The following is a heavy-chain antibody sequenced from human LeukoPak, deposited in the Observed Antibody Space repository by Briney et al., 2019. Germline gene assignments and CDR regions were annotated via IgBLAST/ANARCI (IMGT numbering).Heavy chain of an antibody. D-gene: IGHD3-3*01. V-gene: IGHV4-59*01. J-gene: IGHJ4*02. Sequence: SETLSLTCTVSGGSISSYYWNWIRQPPGKGQEWIGDIYYSGSTNYNPSLKSRVTISVDTSKNQFSLRLTSVTAADTAVYYCAREGMAIGFARFPIFNYWGQGTLVTVSS. CDR3: AREGMAIGFARFPIFNY. CDR1: GGSISSYY. CDR2: IYYSGST.